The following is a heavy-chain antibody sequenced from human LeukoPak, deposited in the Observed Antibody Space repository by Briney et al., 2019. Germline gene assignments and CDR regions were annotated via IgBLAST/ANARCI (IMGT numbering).Heavy chain of an antibody. CDR3: YGGPTYYYYMDV. CDR1: GFSITSGYF. V-gene: IGHV4-38-2*02. Sequence: SETLSLACTVSGFSITSGYFWGWIRQPPGKGLEWIGNVYTTGAGSTYHNPSLKSRVTISVDTSKNQFSLKLSSVTAADTAVYYCYGGPTYYYYMDVWGKGTTVTISS. D-gene: IGHD2-15*01. CDR2: VYTTGAGST. J-gene: IGHJ6*03.